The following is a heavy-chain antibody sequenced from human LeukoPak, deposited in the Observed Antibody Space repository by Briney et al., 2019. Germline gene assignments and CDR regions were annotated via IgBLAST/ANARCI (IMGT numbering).Heavy chain of an antibody. CDR2: IRSEAYGGTP. CDR3: TRDQTPYY. Sequence: LSLTRTVSGYSISSGYYWGWIRQPPGKGLEWVGFIRSEAYGGTPEYAASVKGRFTISRDDSKSIAYLQMNSLKTEDTAVYYCTRDQTPYYWGQGTLVTVSS. J-gene: IGHJ4*02. V-gene: IGHV3-49*03. CDR1: GYSISSGYY.